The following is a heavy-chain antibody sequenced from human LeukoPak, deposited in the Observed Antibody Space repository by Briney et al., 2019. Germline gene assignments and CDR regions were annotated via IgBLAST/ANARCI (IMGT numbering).Heavy chain of an antibody. D-gene: IGHD3-10*01. CDR3: ARGDYFGAPDDY. CDR2: ISSSSSYI. V-gene: IGHV3-21*01. CDR1: GFTFSSYS. Sequence: KSGGSLRLSRAASGFTFSSYSMNWVRQAPGKWLEWVSSISSSSSYIYYADSVKGRFTISRDNAKNSLYLQMNSLRAEDTAVYYCARGDYFGAPDDYWGQGTLVTVSS. J-gene: IGHJ4*02.